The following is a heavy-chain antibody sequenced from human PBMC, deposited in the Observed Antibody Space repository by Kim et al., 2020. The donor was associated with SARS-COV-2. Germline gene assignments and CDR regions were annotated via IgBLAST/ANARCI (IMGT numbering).Heavy chain of an antibody. CDR1: GFSFSSYW. J-gene: IGHJ4*02. V-gene: IGHV3-7*03. D-gene: IGHD3-9*01. CDR2: IKPDGSEK. CDR3: ARGLVRSDC. Sequence: GGSLRLSCAASGFSFSSYWMSWARQAPGKGLEWVANIKPDGSEKHYVDSVKGRFTISRDNAKNSLYLQMNSLRAEDTAVYYCARGLVRSDCWGQGTLVTVSS.